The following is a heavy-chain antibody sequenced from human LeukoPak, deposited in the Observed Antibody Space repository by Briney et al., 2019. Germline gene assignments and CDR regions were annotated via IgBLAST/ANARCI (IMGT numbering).Heavy chain of an antibody. CDR1: GGTFSSYA. D-gene: IGHD3-3*01. J-gene: IGHJ6*02. CDR3: ARGLRLRFLEWSPIKNYYYGMDV. V-gene: IGHV1-69*01. Sequence: SVKVSCKASGGTFSSYAISWVRQAPGQGLEWMGGIIPIFGTANYAQKFQGRVTITADESTSTAYMELSSLRSEDTAVYYCARGLRLRFLEWSPIKNYYYGMDVWGQGTTVTVSS. CDR2: IIPIFGTA.